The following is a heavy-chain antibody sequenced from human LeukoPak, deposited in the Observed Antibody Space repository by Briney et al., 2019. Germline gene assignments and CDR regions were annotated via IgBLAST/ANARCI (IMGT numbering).Heavy chain of an antibody. CDR1: GFTFSSYG. CDR2: IHYDGSNK. Sequence: QPGGSLRLSCAASGFTFSSYGMHWVRQAPGKGLEWVALIHYDGSNKYYTDSVKGRFTISRDNSKNTLYLQMNSLRAEDTAVYYCASGVAAAGSDYWGQGTLVTVSS. D-gene: IGHD6-13*01. CDR3: ASGVAAAGSDY. V-gene: IGHV3-30*02. J-gene: IGHJ4*02.